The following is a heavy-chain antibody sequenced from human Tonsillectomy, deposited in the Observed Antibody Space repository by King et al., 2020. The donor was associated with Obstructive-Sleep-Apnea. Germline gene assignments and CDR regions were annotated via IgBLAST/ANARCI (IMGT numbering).Heavy chain of an antibody. J-gene: IGHJ5*02. V-gene: IGHV4-39*07. CDR3: ARVPYITGWSGWFDP. Sequence: QLQESGPGLVKPSETLSLTCTVSGGSISSSSYYWGWIRQPPGKGLVWIGSIYYSGSTNYNPSLKSRVTISIDTSKNQFSLKLSSVTAADTAVYYCARVPYITGWSGWFDPWGQGTLVTVSS. D-gene: IGHD6-19*01. CDR1: GGSISSSSYY. CDR2: IYYSGST.